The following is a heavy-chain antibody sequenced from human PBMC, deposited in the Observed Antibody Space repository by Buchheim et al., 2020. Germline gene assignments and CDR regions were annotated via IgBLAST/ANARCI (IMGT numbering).Heavy chain of an antibody. CDR2: IDWDDDK. CDR1: GFSLSTSGMC. Sequence: QVTLRESGPALVKPTQTLTLTCTFSGFSLSTSGMCVSWIRQPPGKALEWLARIDWDDDKYYSTSLKTRLTISKDPSKNQVALTMTNMDPVDTATYYCARIDVAAAGTGWNWFDPWGQGTL. J-gene: IGHJ5*02. D-gene: IGHD6-13*01. CDR3: ARIDVAAAGTGWNWFDP. V-gene: IGHV2-70*15.